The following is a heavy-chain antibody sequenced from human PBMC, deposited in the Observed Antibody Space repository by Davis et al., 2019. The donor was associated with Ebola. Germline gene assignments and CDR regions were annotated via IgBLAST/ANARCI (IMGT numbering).Heavy chain of an antibody. Sequence: GESLKISCAASGFTFRSYWMHWVRQAPGKGLVWVSRINSDGSSTSYADSVKGRFTISRDNAKNTLYLQMNSLRAEDTAVYYCARLMIVYDYWGQGTLVTVSS. D-gene: IGHD3-22*01. J-gene: IGHJ4*02. CDR1: GFTFRSYW. CDR3: ARLMIVYDY. CDR2: INSDGSST. V-gene: IGHV3-74*01.